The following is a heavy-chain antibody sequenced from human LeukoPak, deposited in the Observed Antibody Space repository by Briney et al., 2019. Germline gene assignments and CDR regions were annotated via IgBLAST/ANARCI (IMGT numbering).Heavy chain of an antibody. CDR3: ARADPFSSSWLPFDY. Sequence: SETLSLTCAVYGVSFSGYYWSWIRQPPGKGLEWIGYIYYSGSTNYNPSLKSRVTISVDTSKKQFSLKLSSVTAADTAVYYCARADPFSSSWLPFDYWGQGTLVTVSS. CDR1: GVSFSGYY. CDR2: IYYSGST. V-gene: IGHV4-59*01. J-gene: IGHJ4*02. D-gene: IGHD6-13*01.